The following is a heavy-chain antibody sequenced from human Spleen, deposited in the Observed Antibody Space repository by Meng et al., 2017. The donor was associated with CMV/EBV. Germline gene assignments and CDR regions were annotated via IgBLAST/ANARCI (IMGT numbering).Heavy chain of an antibody. CDR2: IYYSGST. CDR3: VRGPSATTLFSFDY. D-gene: IGHD5-12*01. Sequence: SGGSVSSGSYYCSWIRQPPGKGLAWIGYIYYSGSTNYNPSLKSRVTISVDTSKNQFSLKLSSVTAADTAVYYCVRGPSATTLFSFDYWGQGTLVTVSS. CDR1: GGSVSSGSYY. V-gene: IGHV4-61*01. J-gene: IGHJ4*02.